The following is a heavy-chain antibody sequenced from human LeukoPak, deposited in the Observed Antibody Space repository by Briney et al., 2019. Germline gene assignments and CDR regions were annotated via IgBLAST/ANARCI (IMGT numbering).Heavy chain of an antibody. J-gene: IGHJ4*02. Sequence: GRSLRLSCAASGFTFSSYGMHWVRQAPGKGLEWVAVISYDGSNKYYADSVKGRFTISRDNSKNTLYLQMNSLRAEDTAVYYCARSLVMITFGGVIAPFDYWGQGTLVTVSS. V-gene: IGHV3-30*03. CDR2: ISYDGSNK. CDR1: GFTFSSYG. D-gene: IGHD3-16*02. CDR3: ARSLVMITFGGVIAPFDY.